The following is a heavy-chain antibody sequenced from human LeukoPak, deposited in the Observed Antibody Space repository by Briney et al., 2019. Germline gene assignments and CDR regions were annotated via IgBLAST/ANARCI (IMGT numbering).Heavy chain of an antibody. V-gene: IGHV4-34*01. CDR1: GGSFSGYY. CDR2: INHSGST. CDR3: ARRMDTAMPSYYYYGMDV. Sequence: SETLSLTCAVYGGSFSGYYWSWIRQPPGKGLEWIGEINHSGSTNYNPSLKNRVTISVDTSKNQFALKLSSVTAADTAVYYCARRMDTAMPSYYYYGMDVWGQGTTVTVSS. D-gene: IGHD5-18*01. J-gene: IGHJ6*02.